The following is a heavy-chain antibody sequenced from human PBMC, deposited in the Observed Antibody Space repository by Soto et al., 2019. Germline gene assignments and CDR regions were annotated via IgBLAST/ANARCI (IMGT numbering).Heavy chain of an antibody. CDR1: GGSISGGGFY. CDR3: ARGADGYKLGNY. Sequence: QVQLRESGPGLVEPSQTLSLTCTVSGGSISGGGFYWSWIRQHPGKGLEWIGYIHFSGDTYYNPSLQSRVTISVDTSKNQFSLKRTSLTAADTAVYFCARGADGYKLGNYWGQGTLVTVSS. V-gene: IGHV4-31*03. D-gene: IGHD5-12*01. CDR2: IHFSGDT. J-gene: IGHJ4*02.